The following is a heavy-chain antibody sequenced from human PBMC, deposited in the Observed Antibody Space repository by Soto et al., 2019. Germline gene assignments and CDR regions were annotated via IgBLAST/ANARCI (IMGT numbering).Heavy chain of an antibody. V-gene: IGHV4-61*01. CDR2: IYYSGST. Sequence: SETLSLTCTVSGGSVSSGSYYWSWIRQPPGKGLEWIGYIYYSGSTNYNPSLKSRVTISVDTSKNQFSLKLSSVTAADTAVYYCARDRIATISGFDYWGQGTLVTVSS. D-gene: IGHD5-12*01. CDR3: ARDRIATISGFDY. CDR1: GGSVSSGSYY. J-gene: IGHJ4*02.